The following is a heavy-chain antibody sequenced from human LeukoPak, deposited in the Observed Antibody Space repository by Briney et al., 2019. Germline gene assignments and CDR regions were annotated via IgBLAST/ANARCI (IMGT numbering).Heavy chain of an antibody. CDR3: TTALIRTGVIVVVVAAPIDY. CDR1: GFTFSNAR. V-gene: IGHV3-15*01. J-gene: IGHJ4*02. CDR2: IKSKTDGGTT. Sequence: GGSLRLSCAASGFTFSNARMSWVRQAPGKGLEWVGRIKSKTDGGTTDYAAPVKGRFTISRDDSKNTLYLQMNSLKTEDTAVYYRTTALIRTGVIVVVVAAPIDYWGQGTLVTVSS. D-gene: IGHD2-15*01.